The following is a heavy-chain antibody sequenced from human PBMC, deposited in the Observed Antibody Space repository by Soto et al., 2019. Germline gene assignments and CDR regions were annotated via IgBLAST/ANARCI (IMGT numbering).Heavy chain of an antibody. CDR1: GFTFSTLG. CDR2: ISYNGGNE. Sequence: GGSLRLSFVASGFTFSTLGMHWVRQAPGKGLEWVALISYNGGNEKYAEPLKVRFIISIDNSKNKLYLQMNGLRAEDAAVYYCAKDYGSGYVKVGVDXWGQGTRVTVS. D-gene: IGHD3-22*01. J-gene: IGHJ4*02. V-gene: IGHV3-30*18. CDR3: AKDYGSGYVKVGVDX.